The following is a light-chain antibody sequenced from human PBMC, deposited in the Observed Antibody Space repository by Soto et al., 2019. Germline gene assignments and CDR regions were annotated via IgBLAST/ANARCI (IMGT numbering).Light chain of an antibody. V-gene: IGKV3-15*01. J-gene: IGKJ1*01. CDR2: GVS. CDR1: QSVSSN. CDR3: QQYNNWPPWT. Sequence: EIVMTQSPASLSVSPGERATLSCRASQSVSSNLAWYQHKPGQAPRLLIYGVSTRATGVPARFSGSGSGTDFPLTISSLQSEDFAVYYCQQYNNWPPWTFGQGTKVEI.